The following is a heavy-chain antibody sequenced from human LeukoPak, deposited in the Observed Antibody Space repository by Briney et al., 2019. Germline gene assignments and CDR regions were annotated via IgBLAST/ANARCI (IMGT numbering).Heavy chain of an antibody. J-gene: IGHJ4*02. CDR2: ISGSGGST. D-gene: IGHD4-17*01. CDR1: GFTFSSYA. Sequence: PGGSLRLSCAASGFTFSSYAMSWVRQAPGKGLEWVSAISGSGGSTYYADSVKGRFTISRDNSKNTLYLQVNSLRAEDTAVYYCAKGDGDYMYYFDYWGQGTLVTVSS. CDR3: AKGDGDYMYYFDY. V-gene: IGHV3-23*01.